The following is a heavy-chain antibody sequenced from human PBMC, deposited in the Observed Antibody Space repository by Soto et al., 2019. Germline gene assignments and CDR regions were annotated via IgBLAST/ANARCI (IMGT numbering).Heavy chain of an antibody. CDR2: ISYDGSNK. Sequence: GGSLRLSWAASGFPFSSYGMHWVRQAPGKGLEWVAHISYDGSNKHYTDSVKGRLTISRDNSKNMLYLQMSSLRAEDTAVYYCAGGQYYFDYCGQGTRVTVSS. CDR3: AGGQYYFDY. D-gene: IGHD2-15*01. J-gene: IGHJ4*02. CDR1: GFPFSSYG. V-gene: IGHV3-30*03.